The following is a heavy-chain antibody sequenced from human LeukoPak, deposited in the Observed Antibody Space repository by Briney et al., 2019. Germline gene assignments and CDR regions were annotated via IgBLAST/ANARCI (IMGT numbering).Heavy chain of an antibody. Sequence: SGTLSLTCAVSGGSISSYYWSWIRQPPGKGLEWIGYIYYSGSTNYNPSLKSRVTISVDTSKNQFSLKLSSVTAADTAVYYCARVSCSSTSCYRAKFDPWGQGTLVTVSS. D-gene: IGHD2-2*01. V-gene: IGHV4-59*01. J-gene: IGHJ5*02. CDR1: GGSISSYY. CDR3: ARVSCSSTSCYRAKFDP. CDR2: IYYSGST.